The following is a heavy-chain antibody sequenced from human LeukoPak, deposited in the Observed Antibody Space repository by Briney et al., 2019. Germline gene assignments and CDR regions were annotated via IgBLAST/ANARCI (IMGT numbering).Heavy chain of an antibody. CDR1: GFTFSSFG. Sequence: PGRSLRLSCAASGFTFSSFGMHWVRQAPGKGLECVAVITYDGSNTYSEDSVKGRFTISRDNSKNTLYLQMNSLRAEDTAVYYCAKDRHQWVLLPDYWGQGTLVTVSS. D-gene: IGHD1-26*01. CDR2: ITYDGSNT. V-gene: IGHV3-30*18. J-gene: IGHJ4*02. CDR3: AKDRHQWVLLPDY.